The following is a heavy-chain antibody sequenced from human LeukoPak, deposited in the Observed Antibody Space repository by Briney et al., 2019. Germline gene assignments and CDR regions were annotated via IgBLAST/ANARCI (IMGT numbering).Heavy chain of an antibody. CDR3: ARRSSSGYTFDY. D-gene: IGHD3-22*01. Sequence: TSETLSLTCTVSGGSISSYYWSWIRQPPGKGLEWIGYIYYSGSTNYNPSLKSRVTISVDTSMNQFSLKLSSVTAADTAVYYCARRSSSGYTFDYWGQGTLVTVSS. V-gene: IGHV4-59*08. CDR2: IYYSGST. CDR1: GGSISSYY. J-gene: IGHJ4*02.